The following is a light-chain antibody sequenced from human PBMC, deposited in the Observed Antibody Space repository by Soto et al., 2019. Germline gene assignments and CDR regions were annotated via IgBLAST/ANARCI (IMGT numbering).Light chain of an antibody. Sequence: DIQMTQSPSSLSASIGDRVIITCRASQSISSYLNWYQQKPGKAPELVIYAASHLQSGVPSRFRGSGSGTDFTLTISRLQPEDFATYYCQQSYNTLSWTFGQGTKVDIK. CDR1: QSISSY. J-gene: IGKJ1*01. V-gene: IGKV1-39*01. CDR2: AAS. CDR3: QQSYNTLSWT.